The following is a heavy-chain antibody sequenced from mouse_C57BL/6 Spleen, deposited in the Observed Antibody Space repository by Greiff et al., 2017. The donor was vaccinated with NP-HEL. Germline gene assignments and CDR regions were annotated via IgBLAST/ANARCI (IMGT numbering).Heavy chain of an antibody. CDR2: IDPSDSET. Sequence: VQLQQPGAELVRPGSSVKLSCKASGYTFTSYWMHWVQQRPIQGLEWIGNIDPSDSETHYNQKFKDKATLTVDKSSSTAYMQLSSLTSEDSAVYYCARSGDYENYFDYWGQGTTLTVSS. J-gene: IGHJ2*01. CDR1: GYTFTSYW. D-gene: IGHD2-4*01. V-gene: IGHV1-52*01. CDR3: ARSGDYENYFDY.